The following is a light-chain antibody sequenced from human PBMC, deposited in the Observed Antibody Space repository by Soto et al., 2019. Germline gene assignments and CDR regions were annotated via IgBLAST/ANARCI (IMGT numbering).Light chain of an antibody. CDR1: SSNIGSKP. Sequence: QSVLTQPPSASGTPGQRVTISCSGSSSNIGSKPVNWYQQLPGAAPKLLIHNTNQRPSGVPDRFSGSKSGTSASLAISGLQSDDEAHYYCAAWDDSLNGLVFGGGTKSPS. CDR2: NTN. V-gene: IGLV1-44*01. J-gene: IGLJ2*01. CDR3: AAWDDSLNGLV.